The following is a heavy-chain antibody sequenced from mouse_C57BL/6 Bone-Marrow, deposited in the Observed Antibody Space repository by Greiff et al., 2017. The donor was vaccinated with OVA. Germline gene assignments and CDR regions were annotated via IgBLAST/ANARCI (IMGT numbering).Heavy chain of an antibody. D-gene: IGHD1-1*01. CDR3: ARGVITTVVDY. Sequence: QVQLQQSGAELVRPGASVKLSCKASGYTFTDYYINWVKQRPGQGLEWIARIYPGSGNTYYNEKFKGKATLTAEKSSSTAYMQLSSLTSEDSAVYFCARGVITTVVDYWGQGTTLTVSS. V-gene: IGHV1-76*01. CDR1: GYTFTDYY. J-gene: IGHJ2*01. CDR2: IYPGSGNT.